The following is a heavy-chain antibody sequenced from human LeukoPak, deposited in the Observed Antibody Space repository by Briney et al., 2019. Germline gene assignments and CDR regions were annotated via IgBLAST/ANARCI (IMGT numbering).Heavy chain of an antibody. CDR2: INPNSGGT. Sequence: ASVKVSCKASGYTFTGYYMHWVRQAPGQGLEWMGWINPNSGGTNYAQKFQGRVTMTRDTSISTAYMELSRLRSDDTAVYYCARETLAVAGWVIDYWGQGTLVTVSS. V-gene: IGHV1-2*02. D-gene: IGHD6-19*01. CDR1: GYTFTGYY. J-gene: IGHJ4*02. CDR3: ARETLAVAGWVIDY.